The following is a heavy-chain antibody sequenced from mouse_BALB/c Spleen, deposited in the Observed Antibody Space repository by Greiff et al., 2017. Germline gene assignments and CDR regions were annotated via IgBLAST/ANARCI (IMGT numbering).Heavy chain of an antibody. Sequence: EVQLVESGPELEKPGASVKISCKASGYSFTGYNMNWVKQSNGKSLEWIGNIDPYYGGTSYNQKFKGKATLTVDKSSSTAYMQLKSLTSEDSAVYYCARCASYDGYPYYYAMDYWGQGTSVTVSS. V-gene: IGHV1-39*01. D-gene: IGHD2-3*01. CDR3: ARCASYDGYPYYYAMDY. CDR2: IDPYYGGT. CDR1: GYSFTGYN. J-gene: IGHJ4*01.